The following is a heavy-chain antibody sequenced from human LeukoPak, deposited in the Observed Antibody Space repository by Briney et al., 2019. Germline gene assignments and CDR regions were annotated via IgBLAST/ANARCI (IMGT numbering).Heavy chain of an antibody. CDR1: GFTFSSYS. V-gene: IGHV3-21*01. D-gene: IGHD5-18*01. CDR3: ARTLVGFSYGKIDY. CDR2: ITDSSSK. J-gene: IGHJ4*02. Sequence: PGGSLRLSCAASGFTFSSYSMSWVRQAPGKGLEWVSSITDSSSKYCADSVKGRFTISRDNARNSLYLQMDSLRAEDTTVYYCARTLVGFSYGKIDYWGQGTLVTVSS.